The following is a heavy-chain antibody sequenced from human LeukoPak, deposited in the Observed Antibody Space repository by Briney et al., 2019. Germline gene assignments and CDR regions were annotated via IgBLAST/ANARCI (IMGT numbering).Heavy chain of an antibody. CDR2: INWNGGST. D-gene: IGHD3-10*01. J-gene: IGHJ6*03. CDR3: ARDREWFGDHYYYMDV. Sequence: PGGSLRLSCAASGFTFDDYGMSWARQAPGKGLEWVSGINWNGGSTGYADSVKGRFTISRDNAKNSLYLQMNSLRAEDTALYYCARDREWFGDHYYYMDVWGKGTTVTVSS. V-gene: IGHV3-20*04. CDR1: GFTFDDYG.